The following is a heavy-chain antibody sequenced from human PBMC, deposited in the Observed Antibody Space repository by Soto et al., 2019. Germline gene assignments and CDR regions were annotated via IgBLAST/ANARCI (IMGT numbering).Heavy chain of an antibody. CDR1: GYTFASYV. V-gene: IGHV1-18*01. Sequence: ASVKVSCKASGYTFASYVINWVRQAPGQGLEWMGWINTYNDNTNYAQKLQGRVTMTTDTSTSTVYMELRSLTSDDTAVYYCARGSGSHDYWGQGVQVTVSS. CDR2: INTYNDNT. J-gene: IGHJ4*02. CDR3: ARGSGSHDY. D-gene: IGHD3-10*01.